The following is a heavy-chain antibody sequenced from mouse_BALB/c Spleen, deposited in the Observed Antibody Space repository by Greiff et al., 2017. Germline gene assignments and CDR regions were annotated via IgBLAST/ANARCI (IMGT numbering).Heavy chain of an antibody. D-gene: IGHD2-4*01. V-gene: IGHV1S56*01. CDR2: IYPGNVNT. CDR1: GYTFTSYY. Sequence: VHLVESGPELVKPGASVRISCKASGYTFTSYYIHWVKQRPGQGLEWIGWIYPGNVNTKYNEKFKGKATLTADKSSSTAYMQLSSLTSEDSAVYFCAKRLHGGDAMDYWGQGTSVTVSS. J-gene: IGHJ4*01. CDR3: AKRLHGGDAMDY.